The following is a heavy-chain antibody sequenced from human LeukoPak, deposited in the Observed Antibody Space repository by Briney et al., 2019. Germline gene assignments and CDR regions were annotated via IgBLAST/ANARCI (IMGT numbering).Heavy chain of an antibody. CDR3: ARETGYSSIRFDP. V-gene: IGHV4-61*01. Sequence: SETLSLTCTVSGGSVSSGSYYWSWIRQPPGKGLEWIGYIYYSGSTNYNPSLKSRVTISVDTSKNQFSLKLSSVTAADTAVYYCARETGYSSIRFDPWGQGTLVTVSS. CDR1: GGSVSSGSYY. CDR2: IYYSGST. J-gene: IGHJ5*02. D-gene: IGHD6-19*01.